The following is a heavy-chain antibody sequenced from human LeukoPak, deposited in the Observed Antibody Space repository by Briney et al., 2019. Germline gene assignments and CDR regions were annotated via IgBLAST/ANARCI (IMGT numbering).Heavy chain of an antibody. Sequence: RPGGSLRLSCAASGFTFNDYGMSWVRQAPGKGLEWVSGISWNGGDTGYVDSVKGRFTISRDNAKNSLYLQMNSLRAEDTAVYYCARSKMYYYGSGSYKDPYYYYYYGMDVWGQGTTVTVSS. J-gene: IGHJ6*02. D-gene: IGHD3-10*01. V-gene: IGHV3-20*04. CDR1: GFTFNDYG. CDR2: ISWNGGDT. CDR3: ARSKMYYYGSGSYKDPYYYYYYGMDV.